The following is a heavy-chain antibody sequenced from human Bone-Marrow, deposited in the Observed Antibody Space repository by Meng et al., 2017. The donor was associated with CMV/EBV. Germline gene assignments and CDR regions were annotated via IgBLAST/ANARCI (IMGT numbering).Heavy chain of an antibody. Sequence: ASVKVSCKASGYTFTSYGISWVRQAPGQGLEWMGWISAYNGNTNYAQKLQGRVTMTTDTSTSTAYMELRSLRSDDTAVHYCARAWADCSGYSHIDDWGQGTLVTVSS. D-gene: IGHD3-22*01. CDR1: GYTFTSYG. J-gene: IGHJ4*02. CDR3: ARAWADCSGYSHIDD. V-gene: IGHV1-18*01. CDR2: ISAYNGNT.